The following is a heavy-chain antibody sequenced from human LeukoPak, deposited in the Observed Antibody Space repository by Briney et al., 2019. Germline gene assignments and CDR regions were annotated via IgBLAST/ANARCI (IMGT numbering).Heavy chain of an antibody. CDR3: ARAWGGYYYDSSGSDDAFDI. Sequence: ASVKVSCKASGGTFSSYAISWVRQAPGQGLEWMGGIIPIFGTANYAQKFQGRVTITADESTSTAYMELSSLRSEDTAVYYCARAWGGYYYDSSGSDDAFDIWGQGTMVTVSS. CDR2: IIPIFGTA. D-gene: IGHD3-22*01. CDR1: GGTFSSYA. J-gene: IGHJ3*02. V-gene: IGHV1-69*13.